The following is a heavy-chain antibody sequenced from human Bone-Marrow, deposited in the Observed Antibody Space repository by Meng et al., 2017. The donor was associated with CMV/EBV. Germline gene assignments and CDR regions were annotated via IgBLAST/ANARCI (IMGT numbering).Heavy chain of an antibody. CDR2: INPNSGGT. J-gene: IGHJ2*01. D-gene: IGHD2-15*01. CDR3: AGVDELIHSWAWYFDL. Sequence: ASVKVSCKASGYTFTGYYMHWVRQAPGQGLEWMGWINPNSGGTNYAQKFQGRVTITADKSTSTAYMELSSLRSEDTAVYYCAGVDELIHSWAWYFDLWGRGTLVTVSS. V-gene: IGHV1-2*02. CDR1: GYTFTGYY.